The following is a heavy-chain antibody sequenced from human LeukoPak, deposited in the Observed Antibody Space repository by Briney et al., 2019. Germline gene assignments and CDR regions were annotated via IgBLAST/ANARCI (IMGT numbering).Heavy chain of an antibody. CDR3: ARGHPVKGLWFGELLGWFGP. D-gene: IGHD3-10*01. CDR1: GGSFSGYY. V-gene: IGHV4-34*01. J-gene: IGHJ5*02. CDR2: INHSGST. Sequence: SETLSLTCAVYGGSFSGYYWSWIRQPPGKGLEWIGEINHSGSTNYNPSLKSRVTISVDTSKNQFSLKLSSVTAADTAVYYCARGHPVKGLWFGELLGWFGPWGQGTLVTVSS.